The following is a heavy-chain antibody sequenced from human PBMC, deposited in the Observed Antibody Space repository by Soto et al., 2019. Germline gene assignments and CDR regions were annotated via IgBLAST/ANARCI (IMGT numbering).Heavy chain of an antibody. D-gene: IGHD6-19*01. J-gene: IGHJ4*02. Sequence: ESGPTLVNPTQTLTLTCTFSGFSFASGVGVGWIRQPPGKAPEWLALIYWTDDKRYSPSLRARLTITRDTSKNQVVLTLTNMDPVDTATYYCARVPGYYDSSGFIGFDSWGQGTLVTVSS. CDR2: IYWTDDK. CDR3: ARVPGYYDSSGFIGFDS. V-gene: IGHV2-5*01. CDR1: GFSFASGVG.